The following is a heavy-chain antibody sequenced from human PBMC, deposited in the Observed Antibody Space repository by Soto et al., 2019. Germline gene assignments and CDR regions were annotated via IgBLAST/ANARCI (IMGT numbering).Heavy chain of an antibody. CDR1: GGSISSTGYY. Sequence: SETLSLTCTVSGGSISSTGYYWGWIRQPPGKGLEWIGSIYYSGSTYYNPSLKSRVTISVDTSKNQFSLKLSSVTAADTAVYYCAREIRGAVAGTFYYGMDAWGQGTTVTVSS. V-gene: IGHV4-39*01. CDR3: AREIRGAVAGTFYYGMDA. D-gene: IGHD6-19*01. CDR2: IYYSGST. J-gene: IGHJ6*02.